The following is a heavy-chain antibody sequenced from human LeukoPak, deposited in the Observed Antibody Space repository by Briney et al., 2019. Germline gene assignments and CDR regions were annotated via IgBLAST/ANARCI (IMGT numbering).Heavy chain of an antibody. V-gene: IGHV4-39*07. Sequence: PSETLSLTCTVSGGSISSSSYYWGWIRQPPGKGLEWIGSIYYSGSTYYNPSLKSRVTISVDTSKNQFSLKLSSATAADTAVYYCARYNDFWSGYTPLMAFDIWGQGTMVTVSS. CDR3: ARYNDFWSGYTPLMAFDI. D-gene: IGHD3-3*01. CDR1: GGSISSSSYY. CDR2: IYYSGST. J-gene: IGHJ3*02.